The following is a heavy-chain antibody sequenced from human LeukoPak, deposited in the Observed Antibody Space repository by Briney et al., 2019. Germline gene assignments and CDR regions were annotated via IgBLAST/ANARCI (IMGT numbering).Heavy chain of an antibody. V-gene: IGHV1-2*02. Sequence: GASVAVSFTSSGYTFTFYFMHWVRQAPGQGLEWMGWINPNIVATKYARKFQGRVTMTRDTSISTAYMDLSRLRSDDTAVYYCARGQLTDDLDYWGQGTLVTVSS. CDR1: GYTFTFYF. CDR2: INPNIVAT. D-gene: IGHD1-14*01. CDR3: ARGQLTDDLDY. J-gene: IGHJ4*02.